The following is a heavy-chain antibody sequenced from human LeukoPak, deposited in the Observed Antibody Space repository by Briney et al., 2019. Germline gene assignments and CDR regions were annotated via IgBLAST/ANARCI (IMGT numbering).Heavy chain of an antibody. Sequence: SETLSLTCTVSGGSISSHYWSWIRQPPGKGLEWIGYIYYSGSANYNTSLKSRVTISVDTSKNQFSLKLSSVTAADTAVYYCARGRIEWLRFYLDYWGQGTLSPSPQ. D-gene: IGHD5-12*01. J-gene: IGHJ4*02. CDR3: ARGRIEWLRFYLDY. V-gene: IGHV4-59*11. CDR2: IYYSGSA. CDR1: GGSISSHY.